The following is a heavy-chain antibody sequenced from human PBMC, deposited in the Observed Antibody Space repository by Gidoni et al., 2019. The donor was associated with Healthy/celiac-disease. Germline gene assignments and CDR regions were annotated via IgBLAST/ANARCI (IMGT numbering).Heavy chain of an antibody. D-gene: IGHD3-22*01. J-gene: IGHJ4*02. CDR3: ARALSSGYWGNIDY. V-gene: IGHV3-48*03. CDR1: GFTFSSYE. CDR2: ISSSGSTI. Sequence: EVQLVESGGGLVQPGGSLRLSCAASGFTFSSYEMNWVRQAPGKGLEWVSYISSSGSTIYYADSVKGRFTISRDNAKNSLYLQMNSLRAEDTAVYYCARALSSGYWGNIDYWGQGTLVTVSS.